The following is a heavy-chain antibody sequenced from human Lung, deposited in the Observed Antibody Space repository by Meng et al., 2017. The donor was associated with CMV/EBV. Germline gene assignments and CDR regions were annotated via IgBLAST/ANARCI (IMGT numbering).Heavy chain of an antibody. CDR1: GGSISSGDYY. J-gene: IGHJ5*02. V-gene: IGHV4-30-4*02. CDR2: IYYSGST. D-gene: IGHD3-9*01. Sequence: SXTLSLTCTVSGGSISSGDYYWSWIRQPPGKGLEWIGYIYYSGSTYYNPSLKSRVTISVDTSKNQFSLKLSSVTAADTAVYYCARGSVLTGYYSRNFVRWFAPWGPGNXVHGSS. CDR3: ARGSVLTGYYSRNFVRWFAP.